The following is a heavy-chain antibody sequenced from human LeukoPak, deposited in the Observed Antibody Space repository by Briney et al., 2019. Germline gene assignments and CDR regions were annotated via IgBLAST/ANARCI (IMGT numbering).Heavy chain of an antibody. V-gene: IGHV1-2*02. CDR3: ARDAEYYGSGSYYSYYYMDV. CDR2: INPDSGGT. Sequence: ASVKVSCKASGYTFTGYYMHWVRQAPGHGLEWMGWINPDSGGTNYAQKFQGRATMTRDTSINTAYMELRSLRSDDTAVYYCARDAEYYGSGSYYSYYYMDVWGKGTTVTVSS. J-gene: IGHJ6*03. CDR1: GYTFTGYY. D-gene: IGHD3-10*01.